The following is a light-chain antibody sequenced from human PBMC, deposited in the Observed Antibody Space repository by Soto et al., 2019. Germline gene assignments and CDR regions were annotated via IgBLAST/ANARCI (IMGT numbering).Light chain of an antibody. CDR2: GSS. CDR3: QKYNSAPWT. Sequence: DIQMTQSPSSLSASVGDRVTITYRASQGINIYLAWYQQKPGKVPKLLMYGSSTLQSGVPSRFSGSGSGTDFTLTISSLQPEDVATYYCQKYNSAPWTFGQGTKVEIK. V-gene: IGKV1-27*01. CDR1: QGINIY. J-gene: IGKJ1*01.